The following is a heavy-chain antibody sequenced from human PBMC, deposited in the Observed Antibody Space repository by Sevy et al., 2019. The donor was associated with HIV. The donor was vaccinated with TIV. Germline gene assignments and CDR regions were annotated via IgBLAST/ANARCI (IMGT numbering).Heavy chain of an antibody. CDR3: ARDGAAVAGGIDY. Sequence: ASVKVSCKASGYTFTSYGISWVRQAPGQGLEWMGWISAYNGHTYYAQKLQGRVTMTTDRSTSTAYMELRGLRSDDTAVYYCARDGAAVAGGIDYWGQGTLVTVSS. CDR2: ISAYNGHT. CDR1: GYTFTSYG. V-gene: IGHV1-18*01. D-gene: IGHD6-19*01. J-gene: IGHJ4*02.